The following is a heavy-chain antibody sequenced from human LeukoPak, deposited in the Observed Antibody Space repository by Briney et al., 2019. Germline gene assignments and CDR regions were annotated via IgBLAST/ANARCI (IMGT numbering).Heavy chain of an antibody. J-gene: IGHJ4*02. CDR1: GYTFTSYG. V-gene: IGHV1-69*05. Sequence: ASVKVSCKASGYTFTSYGISWVRQAPGQGLEWMGGIVPPFGRVNYAQKFRGRVTMTTDESSSTVYMELTSLISGDTAVYYCARDFSHAGLDFWGQGTLVSVSS. CDR3: ARDFSHAGLDF. D-gene: IGHD1-1*01. CDR2: IVPPFGRV.